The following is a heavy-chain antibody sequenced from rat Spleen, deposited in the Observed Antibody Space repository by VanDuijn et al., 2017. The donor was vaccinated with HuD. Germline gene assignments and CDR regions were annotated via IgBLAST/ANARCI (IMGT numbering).Heavy chain of an antibody. CDR1: GFTFSDYG. Sequence: EVQLVESDGGLVQPGRSLKLSCAASGFTFSDYGMAWVRQTPTKGLEWVATISTSGGSTYYRDSVKGRFTISRDNAKSTLYLQMNSLRSEDTATYYCTRVGSSYYGFDYWGQGVMVTVSS. D-gene: IGHD1-1*01. CDR2: ISTSGGST. CDR3: TRVGSSYYGFDY. J-gene: IGHJ2*01. V-gene: IGHV5-29*01.